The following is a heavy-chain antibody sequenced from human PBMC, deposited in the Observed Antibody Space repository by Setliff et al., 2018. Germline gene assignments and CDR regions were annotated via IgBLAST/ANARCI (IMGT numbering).Heavy chain of an antibody. J-gene: IGHJ4*02. D-gene: IGHD3-3*01. CDR1: GFTFSSYA. CDR2: ISYSGGST. CDR3: ARAFYYDFWTFDY. V-gene: IGHV3-23*01. Sequence: GGSLRLSCAASGFTFSSYAMSWVRQAPGKGLEWVSAISYSGGSTYYADSVKGRFTISRDNSKNTLSLQMNSLRAEDTAVYYCARAFYYDFWTFDYWGQGTLVTVSS.